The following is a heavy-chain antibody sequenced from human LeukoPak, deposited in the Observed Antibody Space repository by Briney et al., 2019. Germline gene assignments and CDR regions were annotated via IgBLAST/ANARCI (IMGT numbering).Heavy chain of an antibody. CDR3: AKDDDGHHHGVDH. CDR1: GFTVSSYA. Sequence: GGSLRLSCAASGFTVSSYAMNWVRQAPGKGLEWVSAIGYSAGDTYYADSVKGRFTISRDNSMNTLYLQMSSLRADDTALYYCAKDDDGHHHGVDHWGQGTLVTVSS. D-gene: IGHD4-17*01. J-gene: IGHJ4*02. V-gene: IGHV3-23*01. CDR2: IGYSAGDT.